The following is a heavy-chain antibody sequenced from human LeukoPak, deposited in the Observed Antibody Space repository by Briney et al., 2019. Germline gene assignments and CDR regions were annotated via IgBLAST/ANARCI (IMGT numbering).Heavy chain of an antibody. CDR1: GGSIRSYY. Sequence: SETLSLTCTVSGGSIRSYYWSWIRQPPEKGLEWIGYVYYSGSTSYNPSLKSRAAISVDTSKNQFSLRLSSVTAADTAVYYCAREGLTGPHDAFDIWGHGTMVTVSS. CDR2: VYYSGST. V-gene: IGHV4-59*01. CDR3: AREGLTGPHDAFDI. J-gene: IGHJ3*02. D-gene: IGHD3-9*01.